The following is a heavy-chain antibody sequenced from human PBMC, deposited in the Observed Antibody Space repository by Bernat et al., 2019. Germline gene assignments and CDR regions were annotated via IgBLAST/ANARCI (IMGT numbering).Heavy chain of an antibody. CDR3: AKGSGDYYGSGNPNY. D-gene: IGHD3-10*01. CDR1: GFTFSSYA. CDR2: ISGSGGST. Sequence: EVQLLESGGGLVQPGGSLRLSCAASGFTFSSYAMSWVRQAPGKGLEWVSAISGSGGSTYYADSVKGRFTISRENSKNTLYLQMNSLRAEDTAVYYGAKGSGDYYGSGNPNYWGQGTLVTVSS. V-gene: IGHV3-23*01. J-gene: IGHJ4*02.